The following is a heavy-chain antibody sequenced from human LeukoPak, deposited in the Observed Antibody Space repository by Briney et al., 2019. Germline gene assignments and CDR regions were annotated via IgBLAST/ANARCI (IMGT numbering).Heavy chain of an antibody. CDR2: FDPEDGET. Sequence: ASVKVSCKVSGYTLTELSMHWVRQAPGKGLEWMGGFDPEDGETIYAQKFQGRVTMTEDTSTDTAYMELSSLRSEDTAVYYCATQSTYYDSSGYYLDAFDIWGQGTMVTVSS. CDR1: GYTLTELS. D-gene: IGHD3-22*01. CDR3: ATQSTYYDSSGYYLDAFDI. J-gene: IGHJ3*02. V-gene: IGHV1-24*01.